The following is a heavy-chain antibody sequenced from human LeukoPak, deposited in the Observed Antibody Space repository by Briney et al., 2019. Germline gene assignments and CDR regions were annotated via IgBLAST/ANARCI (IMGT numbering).Heavy chain of an antibody. D-gene: IGHD3-3*01. CDR1: GGSISSYY. CDR2: IYYSGST. V-gene: IGHV4-59*01. J-gene: IGHJ4*02. Sequence: SETLSLTCTVSGGSISSYYWSWIRQPPGKGLEWIGYIYYSGSTNYNPSLKSRVTISVDTSKNQFSLKLSSVTAADTAVYYCARLYDFWGGCDYWGQGTLVTVSS. CDR3: ARLYDFWGGCDY.